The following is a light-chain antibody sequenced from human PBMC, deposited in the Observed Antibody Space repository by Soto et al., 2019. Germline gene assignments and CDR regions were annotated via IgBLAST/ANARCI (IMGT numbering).Light chain of an antibody. V-gene: IGLV2-14*01. CDR3: SSYTSSSTRG. J-gene: IGLJ2*01. Sequence: QSALTQPASVSGSPGQSITISCTGTSSDVGGYNYVSWYQQHPGKAPKLMIYEVSNRPSGVSNRFSGSKSGNTASLTISGLQAEYEAESYCSSYTSSSTRGFGGGTKLTVL. CDR1: SSDVGGYNY. CDR2: EVS.